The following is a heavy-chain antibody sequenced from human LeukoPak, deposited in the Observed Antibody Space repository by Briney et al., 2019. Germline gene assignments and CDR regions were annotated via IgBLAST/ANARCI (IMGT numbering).Heavy chain of an antibody. CDR2: IKQDGTEK. J-gene: IGHJ4*02. CDR1: GFTFSTYW. Sequence: GGSLRLSRAASGFTFSTYWMNWVRQAPGKGLEWVANIKQDGTEKYYVDSVKGRFTISRDNANNSLYLQMNSLRAEDTAVYYCARGYYPPEYWGPGTLVTVSS. V-gene: IGHV3-7*05. D-gene: IGHD1-26*01. CDR3: ARGYYPPEY.